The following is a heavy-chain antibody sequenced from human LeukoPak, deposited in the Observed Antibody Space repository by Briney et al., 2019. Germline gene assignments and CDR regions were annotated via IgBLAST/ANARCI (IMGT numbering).Heavy chain of an antibody. D-gene: IGHD4-17*01. CDR2: ISSSSSYI. J-gene: IGHJ4*02. V-gene: IGHV3-21*01. CDR3: ARGGPFYGDYSTIPQRHDY. CDR1: GFTFSSYS. Sequence: GGSLRLSCAASGFTFSSYSMNWVRQAPGKGLEWVSSISSSSSYIYYADSVKGRFTISRDNAKNSLYLQMNSLRAEDTAVYYCARGGPFYGDYSTIPQRHDYWGQGTLVTVSS.